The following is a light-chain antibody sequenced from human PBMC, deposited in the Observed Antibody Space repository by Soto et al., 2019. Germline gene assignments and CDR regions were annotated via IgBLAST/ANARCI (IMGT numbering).Light chain of an antibody. CDR3: SSYRSRSTLDVV. CDR1: SSDVGDYDY. Sequence: QSVLTQPASVSGSPGQSITISCTGTSSDVGDYDYVSWYRQHPGKAPKLIIYDVNNRPSGVSHRFSGSKSGNTASLTISGLQAEDEADYYCSSYRSRSTLDVVFGGGTKLTVL. CDR2: DVN. V-gene: IGLV2-14*01. J-gene: IGLJ2*01.